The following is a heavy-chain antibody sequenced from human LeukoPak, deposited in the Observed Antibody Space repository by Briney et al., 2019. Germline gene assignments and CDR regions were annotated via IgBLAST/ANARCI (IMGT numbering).Heavy chain of an antibody. CDR1: GLTFNNYW. D-gene: IGHD3-22*01. Sequence: GGSLRLSCAASGLTFNNYWMNWVRQAPGKGLEWVANIKQDGSEKRYVDSVKGRFTISRDNAKKSLYLQMNSLRAEDTAVYYCARGKYDSSGYPLLGFDYWGQGTLVTVSS. CDR2: IKQDGSEK. CDR3: ARGKYDSSGYPLLGFDY. J-gene: IGHJ4*02. V-gene: IGHV3-7*01.